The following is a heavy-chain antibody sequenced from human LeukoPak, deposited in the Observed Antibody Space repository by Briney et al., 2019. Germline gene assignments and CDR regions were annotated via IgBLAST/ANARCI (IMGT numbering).Heavy chain of an antibody. Sequence: PSETLSLTCTVSGDSTSNFYWNWIRQSPGKGLEWIGNIHYSGSSVYNPSLKSRGIISIDTSRRQFFLKLNSVTAADTAVYFCALAPNSNWFDFWGPGTLVTVSS. CDR1: GDSTSNFY. V-gene: IGHV4-59*03. D-gene: IGHD2-8*01. CDR2: IHYSGSS. CDR3: ALAPNSNWFDF. J-gene: IGHJ5*01.